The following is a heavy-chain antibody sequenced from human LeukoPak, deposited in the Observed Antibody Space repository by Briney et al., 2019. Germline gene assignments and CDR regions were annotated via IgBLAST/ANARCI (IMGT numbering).Heavy chain of an antibody. J-gene: IGHJ4*02. Sequence: GGSLRLSCAVSGFTFSSYAMHWVRQAPGKGLEWVAVISYDGSNKYYADSVKGRFTIPRDNSKNTLYLQMNSLRAEDTAVYYCARDWSLYKWELPDYWGQGTLVTVSS. V-gene: IGHV3-30*04. CDR3: ARDWSLYKWELPDY. D-gene: IGHD1-26*01. CDR2: ISYDGSNK. CDR1: GFTFSSYA.